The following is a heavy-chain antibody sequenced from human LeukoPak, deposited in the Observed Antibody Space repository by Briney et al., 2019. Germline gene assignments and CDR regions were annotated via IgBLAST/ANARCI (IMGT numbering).Heavy chain of an antibody. CDR2: INHSGST. Sequence: SETLSLTCAVYGGSFSGYYWSWIRQPPGKGLEWIGGINHSGSTNYNPSLKSRVTISVDTSKNQFSLKLSSVAAADTAVYYCARGGISGYVYWGQGTLVTVSS. V-gene: IGHV4-34*01. CDR3: ARGGISGYVY. CDR1: GGSFSGYY. J-gene: IGHJ4*02. D-gene: IGHD5-12*01.